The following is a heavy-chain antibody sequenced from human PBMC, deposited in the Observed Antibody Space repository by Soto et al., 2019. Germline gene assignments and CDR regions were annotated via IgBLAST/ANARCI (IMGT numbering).Heavy chain of an antibody. CDR2: IYYSGST. CDR1: GGSISSSSYY. CDR3: ERLAVAGTPYFDD. J-gene: IGHJ4*02. D-gene: IGHD6-19*01. V-gene: IGHV4-39*01. Sequence: PSETLSLTCTVSGGSISSSSYYWGWIRQPPGKGLEWIGSIYYSGSTYYNPSLKSRVTISVDTSKNQFSLKLSSVTAADTAVYYCERLAVAGTPYFDDWGQGTLVTVSS.